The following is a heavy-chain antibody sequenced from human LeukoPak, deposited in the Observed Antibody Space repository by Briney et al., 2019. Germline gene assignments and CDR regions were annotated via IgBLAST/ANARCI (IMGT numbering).Heavy chain of an antibody. D-gene: IGHD5-18*01. CDR1: DYSISNDYY. V-gene: IGHV4-38-2*02. Sequence: SETLSLTCSVSDYSISNDYYWGWIRQPPGKGLEWIGSIYNRGTNHYNPSLKSRVTISVDTSKKQFSLRLTFVTAADTAVYYCARAPVGYSYGLRHIYYMDVWGKGTTVTVSS. J-gene: IGHJ6*03. CDR2: IYNRGTN. CDR3: ARAPVGYSYGLRHIYYMDV.